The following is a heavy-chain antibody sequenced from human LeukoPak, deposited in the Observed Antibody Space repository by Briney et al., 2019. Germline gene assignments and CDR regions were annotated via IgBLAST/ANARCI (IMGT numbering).Heavy chain of an antibody. Sequence: PGGSQRLSCAASGFKFSDHYIDWVRQAPGKGLEWIGEINHSGSTNYNPSLKSRVTISVDTSKNQFSLKLSSVTAADTAVYYCARGRLRARWLRLNEFDYWGQGTLVTVSS. J-gene: IGHJ4*02. CDR1: GFKFSDHY. D-gene: IGHD5-24*01. CDR2: INHSGST. V-gene: IGHV4-34*01. CDR3: ARGRLRARWLRLNEFDY.